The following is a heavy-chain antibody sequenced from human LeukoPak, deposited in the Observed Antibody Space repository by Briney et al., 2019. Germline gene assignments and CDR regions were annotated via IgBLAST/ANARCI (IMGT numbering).Heavy chain of an antibody. V-gene: IGHV3-23*01. Sequence: GGSLRLSCAASGFTFSNHGMNWVRQAPGKGLEWVSGISPSGDITYYADSVKGRFTISRDNSKNTLDLEVISRTAEDTAVYYCAKDDAWLRFGEWSQGTLVTVSS. D-gene: IGHD3-10*01. CDR3: AKDDAWLRFGE. CDR2: ISPSGDIT. CDR1: GFTFSNHG. J-gene: IGHJ4*02.